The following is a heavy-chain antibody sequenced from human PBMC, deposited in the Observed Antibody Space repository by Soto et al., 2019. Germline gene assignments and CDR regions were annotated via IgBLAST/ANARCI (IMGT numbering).Heavy chain of an antibody. D-gene: IGHD2-2*01. CDR2: IKQDGSEK. V-gene: IGHV3-7*01. CDR1: GVTLSNYW. CDR3: ARITSASAD. J-gene: IGHJ4*02. Sequence: PGGSLRLSCAASGVTLSNYWMMWVRQAPGKGLEWVANIKQDGSEKFYVDSVRGRFTISRDNAKNSLYLQMNSLRAEDTAVYFCARITSASADWGQGTLVTVSS.